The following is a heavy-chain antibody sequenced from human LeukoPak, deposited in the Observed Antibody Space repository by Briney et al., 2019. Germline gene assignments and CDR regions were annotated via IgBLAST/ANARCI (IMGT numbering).Heavy chain of an antibody. Sequence: SETLSLTCTVSGGSISTSNYYWGWIRQPPGKGLEWIGEMNHSGSTNYNPSLKSRVTISVETSKNQFSLKLSSVTAADTAVYYCARGRITLFGGVITLNNWFDPWGQGTLVTVSS. CDR2: MNHSGST. D-gene: IGHD3-3*01. V-gene: IGHV4-39*07. CDR3: ARGRITLFGGVITLNNWFDP. J-gene: IGHJ5*02. CDR1: GGSISTSNYY.